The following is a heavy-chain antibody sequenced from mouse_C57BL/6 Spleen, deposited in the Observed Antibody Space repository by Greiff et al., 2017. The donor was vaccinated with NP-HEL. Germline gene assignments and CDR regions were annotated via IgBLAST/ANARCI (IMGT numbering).Heavy chain of an antibody. CDR3: ARPGKGYFDV. V-gene: IGHV5-17*01. D-gene: IGHD2-1*01. Sequence: EVQVVESGGGLVKPGGSLKLSCAASGFTFSDYGMHWVRQAPEKGLEWVAYISSGSSTIYYADTVKGRFTISRDNAKNTLFLQMTSLRSEDTAMYYCARPGKGYFDVWGTGTTVTVSS. CDR1: GFTFSDYG. J-gene: IGHJ1*03. CDR2: ISSGSSTI.